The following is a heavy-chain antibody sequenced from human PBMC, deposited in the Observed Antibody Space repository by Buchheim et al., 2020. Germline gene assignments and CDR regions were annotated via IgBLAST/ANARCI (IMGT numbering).Heavy chain of an antibody. CDR1: GFTFGSYA. D-gene: IGHD2-21*01. Sequence: EVQLLESGGGLVQPGGSLRLSCAASGFTFGSYAMSWVRQAPGKGLEWVSAISGSGGSTYYADSVKGRFTISRDNSKNTLYLQMNSLRAEDTAVYYCAKGCGGDCVNYYYYGMDVWGQGTT. CDR2: ISGSGGST. J-gene: IGHJ6*02. CDR3: AKGCGGDCVNYYYYGMDV. V-gene: IGHV3-23*01.